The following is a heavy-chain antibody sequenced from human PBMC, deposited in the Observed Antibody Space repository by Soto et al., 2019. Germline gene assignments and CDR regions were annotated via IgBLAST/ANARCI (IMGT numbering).Heavy chain of an antibody. V-gene: IGHV3-23*01. Sequence: EVQLLESGGGLVQPGGSLRLSCVGSGFFFSSYTMTWVRQAPGKGLEWVSSFSATSDNTYYADSVRGRFTISRDNSKNTLFLQMNSLPAEDTAMYYCAKARDQQWVRLPFDYWGQGILVSVSS. D-gene: IGHD6-19*01. CDR3: AKARDQQWVRLPFDY. J-gene: IGHJ4*02. CDR1: GFFFSSYT. CDR2: FSATSDNT.